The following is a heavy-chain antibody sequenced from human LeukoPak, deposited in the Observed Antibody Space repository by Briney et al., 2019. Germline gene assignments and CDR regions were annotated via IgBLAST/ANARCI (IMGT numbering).Heavy chain of an antibody. CDR3: ASAYCSSTSCYPGANYYYYGMDV. CDR1: GGAFSGYY. J-gene: IGHJ6*02. Sequence: SETLSLTCAVYGGAFSGYYWSWIRQPPGKGLEWIGEINHRGSTNYNPSLKSRVTISVDTSKNQFSLKLSSVTAADTAVYYCASAYCSSTSCYPGANYYYYGMDVWGQGTTVPVSS. D-gene: IGHD2-2*01. V-gene: IGHV4-34*01. CDR2: INHRGST.